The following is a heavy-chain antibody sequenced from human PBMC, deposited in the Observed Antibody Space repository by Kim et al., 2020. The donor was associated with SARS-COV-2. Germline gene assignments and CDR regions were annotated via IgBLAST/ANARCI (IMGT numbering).Heavy chain of an antibody. V-gene: IGHV4-39*01. CDR2: IYYSGST. CDR1: GGSISSSSYY. D-gene: IGHD3-3*01. J-gene: IGHJ6*02. CDR3: ARRGVVVYYYGMDV. Sequence: SETLSLTCTVSGGSISSSSYYWGWIRQPPGKGLEWIGSIYYSGSTYYNPSLKSRVTISVDTSKNQFSLKLSSVTAADTAVYYCARRGVVVYYYGMDVWGQGTTVTVSS.